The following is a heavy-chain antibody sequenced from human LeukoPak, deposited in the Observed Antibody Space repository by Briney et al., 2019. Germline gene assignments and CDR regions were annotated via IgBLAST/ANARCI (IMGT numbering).Heavy chain of an antibody. V-gene: IGHV3-11*04. CDR2: ISSGGSSI. CDR1: GFTFSDYH. CDR3: ARVEMDTMIVVVTQLYYMDV. Sequence: PGGSLRLSCAVSGFTFSDYHMSWIRQAPGKGLEWVSYISSGGSSISHADSVKGRFTISRDNAKNSLYLQMNSLRDEDTAVYYCARVEMDTMIVVVTQLYYMDVWGKGTTVTVSS. D-gene: IGHD3-22*01. J-gene: IGHJ6*03.